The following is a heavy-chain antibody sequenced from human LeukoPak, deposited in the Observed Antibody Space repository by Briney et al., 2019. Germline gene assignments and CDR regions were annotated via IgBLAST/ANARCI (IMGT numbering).Heavy chain of an antibody. CDR1: GFTFSSYR. Sequence: PGGSLRLSCAASGFTFSSYRMNWVRQAPGKGLEWVSGITSRSTTYYADSVKGRFTISRDNSKNMVWLQINSPTAEDTATYYCAKDGNWARFEDWGQGTLVTVSS. J-gene: IGHJ4*02. CDR3: AKDGNWARFED. CDR2: ITSRSTT. D-gene: IGHD7-27*01. V-gene: IGHV3-23*01.